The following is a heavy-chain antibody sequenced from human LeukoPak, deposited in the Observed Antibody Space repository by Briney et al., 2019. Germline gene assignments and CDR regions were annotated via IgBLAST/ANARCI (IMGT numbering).Heavy chain of an antibody. V-gene: IGHV1-3*04. CDR2: INTGTGNT. CDR1: GGTFSSYA. Sequence: ASVKVSCKASGGTFSSYAISWVRQAPGQGLEWMGGINTGTGNTKYSQKFQGRVTITRDTSANTPYMELSSLRSEDTAIYYCAGSHGAYFDWLGAYWGQGTLVTVSS. J-gene: IGHJ4*02. D-gene: IGHD3-9*01. CDR3: AGSHGAYFDWLGAY.